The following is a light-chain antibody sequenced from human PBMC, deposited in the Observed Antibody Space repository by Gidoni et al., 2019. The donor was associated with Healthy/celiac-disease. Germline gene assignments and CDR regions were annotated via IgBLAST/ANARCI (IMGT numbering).Light chain of an antibody. CDR3: MQGTHWLRVT. Sequence: DVVMTQSTLSLPVTLGQPASISCRSSQSLVHSDGNTYLNWFQQRPGQSPRRLIYKVSNRDSGVPDRFSGSGSGTDFTLKISRVEAEDVGVYYCMQGTHWLRVTFGQGTRLEIK. V-gene: IGKV2-30*02. CDR2: KVS. CDR1: QSLVHSDGNTY. J-gene: IGKJ5*01.